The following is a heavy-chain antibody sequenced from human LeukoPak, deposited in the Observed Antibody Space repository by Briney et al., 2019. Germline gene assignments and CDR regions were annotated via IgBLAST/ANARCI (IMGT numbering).Heavy chain of an antibody. CDR2: ISYDGSNK. D-gene: IGHD2-15*01. J-gene: IGHJ6*03. V-gene: IGHV3-30*04. CDR3: ARVWGYCSGGSCRYYYYYYMDV. CDR1: GFTFSSYA. Sequence: GGSLRLSCAASGFTFSSYAMHWVRQAPGKGLEWVAVISYDGSNKYYADSVKGRFTISRDNSKNTLYLQMNSLRAEDTAVYYCARVWGYCSGGSCRYYYYYYMDVWGKGTTVTVSS.